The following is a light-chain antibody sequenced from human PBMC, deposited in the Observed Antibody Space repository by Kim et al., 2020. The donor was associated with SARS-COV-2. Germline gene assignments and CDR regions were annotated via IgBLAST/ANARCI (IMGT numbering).Light chain of an antibody. CDR2: EVS. CDR3: CSYAGSSTYV. Sequence: GRSCTSACTGTSSDVGSYNLVSWYQQHPGKAPKLMIYEVSKRPSGVSNRFSGSKSGNTASLTISGLQAEDEADYYCCSYAGSSTYVFGTGTKVTVL. J-gene: IGLJ1*01. CDR1: SSDVGSYNL. V-gene: IGLV2-23*02.